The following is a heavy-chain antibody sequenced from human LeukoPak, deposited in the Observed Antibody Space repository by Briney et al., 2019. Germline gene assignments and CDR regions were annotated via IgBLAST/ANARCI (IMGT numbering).Heavy chain of an antibody. CDR3: ARGRPLVVPAAATPFFDY. J-gene: IGHJ4*02. D-gene: IGHD2-2*01. CDR2: ISSSSSTI. V-gene: IGHV3-48*01. CDR1: GFTFSSYS. Sequence: GGSLRLSCAASGFTFSSYSMNWVRQAPGKGLEWVSYISSSSSTIYYADSVKGRFTISRDNAKNSLYLQMNSLRAEDTAVYYCARGRPLVVPAAATPFFDYWGQGTLVTVSS.